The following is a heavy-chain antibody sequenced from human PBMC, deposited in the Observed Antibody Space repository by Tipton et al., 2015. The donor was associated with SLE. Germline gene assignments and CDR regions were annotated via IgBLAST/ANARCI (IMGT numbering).Heavy chain of an antibody. CDR3: AREGHSGNYYNYWYFEL. V-gene: IGHV4-61*02. CDR1: GGSINSDTYY. Sequence: GLVKPSGTLSLTCTVSGGSINSDTYYWNWLRQPAGRTLEWLGRIQTTGNTTYNPSPRSRVTISIDTSRNPFSLSLTSMTAADTAMYYCAREGHSGNYYNYWYFELWGRGTLVTVSS. D-gene: IGHD5-12*01. J-gene: IGHJ2*01. CDR2: IQTTGNT.